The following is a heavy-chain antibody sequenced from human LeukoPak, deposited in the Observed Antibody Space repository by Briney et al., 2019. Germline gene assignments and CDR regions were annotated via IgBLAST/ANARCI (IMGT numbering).Heavy chain of an antibody. J-gene: IGHJ4*02. D-gene: IGHD3-22*01. CDR3: ARSITMIVVARGPFDY. CDR2: INHSGST. CDR1: GGSFSGYY. Sequence: SETLSLTCAVYGGSFSGYYWSWIRQPPGKGLEGIGEINHSGSTNYNPSLKSRVTISVDTSKNQFSLKLSSVTAADTAVYYCARSITMIVVARGPFDYWGQGTLVTVSS. V-gene: IGHV4-34*01.